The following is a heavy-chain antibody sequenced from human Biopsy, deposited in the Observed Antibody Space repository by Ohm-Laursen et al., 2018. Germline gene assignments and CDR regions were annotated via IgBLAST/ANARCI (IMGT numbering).Heavy chain of an antibody. V-gene: IGHV1-2*02. D-gene: IGHD3-16*01. CDR1: GYAVTDYF. CDR2: ISPNSGGT. CDR3: ARDIMNRIAGLVARSDVFDV. J-gene: IGHJ3*01. Sequence: SVKVSCKGSGYAVTDYFLHWLRQAPGQGPEWMGWISPNSGGTNYAQKFQGRVTMTTDTSTSTVHLELRRLISDDTAVYYCARDIMNRIAGLVARSDVFDVWGQGTLVTVSS.